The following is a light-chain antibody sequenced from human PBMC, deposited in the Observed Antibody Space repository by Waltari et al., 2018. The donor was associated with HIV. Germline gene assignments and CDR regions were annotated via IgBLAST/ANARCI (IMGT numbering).Light chain of an antibody. Sequence: QSALTQPASVSGSPGPSITIPCPGTSSDVGGYNYVSWSQQHPGKAPKLMIYDVSNRPSGVSNRFSGSKSGNTASLTISGLQAEDEADYYCSSYTSSSTLGVVFGGGTKLTVL. CDR3: SSYTSSSTLGVV. V-gene: IGLV2-14*01. CDR2: DVS. CDR1: SSDVGGYNY. J-gene: IGLJ2*01.